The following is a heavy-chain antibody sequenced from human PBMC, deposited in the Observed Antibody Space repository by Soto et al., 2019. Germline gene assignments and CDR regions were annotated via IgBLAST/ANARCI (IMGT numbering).Heavy chain of an antibody. CDR3: ARRGRLAAAEEGYYYGTDV. D-gene: IGHD6-13*01. J-gene: IGHJ6*02. V-gene: IGHV5-51*01. Sequence: GESLKISCKGSGYSFTNYWIGWVRQMPGKGLEWMGIIYPDDSDTKYSPSFQGQVTISADKSISTAYLQWSSLKASDTAMYYCARRGRLAAAEEGYYYGTDVWGQGXTVTVSS. CDR2: IYPDDSDT. CDR1: GYSFTNYW.